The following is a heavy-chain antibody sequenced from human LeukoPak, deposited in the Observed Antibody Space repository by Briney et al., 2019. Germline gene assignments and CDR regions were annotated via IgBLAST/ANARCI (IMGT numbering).Heavy chain of an antibody. CDR2: ISGSGGST. J-gene: IGHJ4*02. CDR1: GFTFSSYA. CDR3: AKTHLGWFPSF. V-gene: IGHV3-23*01. Sequence: GGSLRLSCAASGFTFSSYAVSWVRQAPGKGLEWVSAISGSGGSTYYADSVKGQFTISRDNSKNTLYLQMNSLRAEDTAVYYCAKTHLGWFPSFWGQGTLVTVSS. D-gene: IGHD3-10*01.